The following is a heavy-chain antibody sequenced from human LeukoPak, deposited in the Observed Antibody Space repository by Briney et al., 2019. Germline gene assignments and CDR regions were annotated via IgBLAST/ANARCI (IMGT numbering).Heavy chain of an antibody. Sequence: TGGSLRLSCAASGFTFSSYSMNWVRQAPGKGLEWVSSISSSSSYIYYADSVKGRFTISRDNAKNSLYLQMNSLRAEDTAVYYCAREMGRPYSGSYSYYFDYWGQGTLVTVSS. J-gene: IGHJ4*02. CDR2: ISSSSSYI. CDR1: GFTFSSYS. CDR3: AREMGRPYSGSYSYYFDY. V-gene: IGHV3-21*01. D-gene: IGHD1-26*01.